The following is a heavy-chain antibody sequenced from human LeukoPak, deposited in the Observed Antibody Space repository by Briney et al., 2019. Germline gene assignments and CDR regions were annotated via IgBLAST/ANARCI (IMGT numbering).Heavy chain of an antibody. Sequence: SETLSLTCAVSGYSISSGYYWGWIRQPPGKGLEWIGSIYHSGSTYYNPSLKSRVTISVDTSKNQFSLKLSSVTAADTAAYYCARVRAGGYFDYWGQGTLVTVSS. J-gene: IGHJ4*02. CDR2: IYHSGST. D-gene: IGHD4-23*01. V-gene: IGHV4-38-2*01. CDR1: GYSISSGYY. CDR3: ARVRAGGYFDY.